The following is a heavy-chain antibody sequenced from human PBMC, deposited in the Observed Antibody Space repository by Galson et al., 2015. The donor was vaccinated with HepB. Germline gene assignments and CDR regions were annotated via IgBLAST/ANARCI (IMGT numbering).Heavy chain of an antibody. Sequence: SVKVSCKASGGTFSSYAISWVRQAPGQGLEWMGGIIPIFGTANYAQKFQGRVTITADESTSTAYMELSSLRSEDTAVYYCAEGKLEPGIYYYGMDVWGQGTTVTVSS. D-gene: IGHD1-1*01. CDR3: AEGKLEPGIYYYGMDV. CDR2: IIPIFGTA. V-gene: IGHV1-69*13. J-gene: IGHJ6*02. CDR1: GGTFSSYA.